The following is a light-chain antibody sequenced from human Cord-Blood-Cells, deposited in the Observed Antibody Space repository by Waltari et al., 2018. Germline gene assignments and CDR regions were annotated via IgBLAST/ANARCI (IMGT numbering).Light chain of an antibody. CDR3: SSYTSSSTLWV. Sequence: QSALTQPASVSGSPGQSITISCTGTSSDVGGYNYVSWSQQHPGKAPKLMIYDVSNRPSGVSNRFAGAKSGNTASLTISGLQAEDEADYYCSSYTSSSTLWVFGGGTKRTVL. V-gene: IGLV2-14*01. CDR1: SSDVGGYNY. J-gene: IGLJ3*02. CDR2: DVS.